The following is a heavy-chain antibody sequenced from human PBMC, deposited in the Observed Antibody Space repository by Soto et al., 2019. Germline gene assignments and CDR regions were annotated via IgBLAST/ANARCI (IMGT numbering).Heavy chain of an antibody. V-gene: IGHV3-48*03. CDR2: ISSSGSTI. CDR1: GFTFSSYE. CDR3: AGCPLAYSSGCRTPDL. D-gene: IGHD6-19*01. J-gene: IGHJ2*01. Sequence: HPGGSLRLSCAASGFTFSSYEMNWVRQAPGKGLEWVSYISSSGSTIYYADSVKGRFTISRDNAKNSLYLQMNSLRAEDTAVYYCAGCPLAYSSGCRTPDLWGRGTLVTVSS.